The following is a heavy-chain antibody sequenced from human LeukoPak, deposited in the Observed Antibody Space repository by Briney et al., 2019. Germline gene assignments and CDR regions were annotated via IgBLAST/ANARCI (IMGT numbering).Heavy chain of an antibody. V-gene: IGHV3-48*03. Sequence: PGGSLRLSCAASGFTFSSYEMNWVRQAPGKGLEWVSYISSSGSTIYYADSVKGRFTISRDNAKNPLYLQMNSLRAEDTAVYYCARSYYYDRGMDVWGKGTTVTVSS. J-gene: IGHJ6*03. CDR2: ISSSGSTI. CDR3: ARSYYYDRGMDV. D-gene: IGHD3-22*01. CDR1: GFTFSSYE.